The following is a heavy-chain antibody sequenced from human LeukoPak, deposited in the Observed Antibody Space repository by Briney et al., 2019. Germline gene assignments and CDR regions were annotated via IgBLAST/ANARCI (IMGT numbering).Heavy chain of an antibody. CDR2: INHRGST. J-gene: IGHJ4*02. Sequence: SETLSLTCAVYGGSFSGYYWSWIRQPPGKGLEWIGEINHRGSTNYNPSLKSRVTISVDTSKNQFSLKLSSVTAADTAVYYCARDGEVVVAATGTFDYWGQGTLVTVSS. CDR1: GGSFSGYY. CDR3: ARDGEVVVAATGTFDY. V-gene: IGHV4-34*01. D-gene: IGHD2-15*01.